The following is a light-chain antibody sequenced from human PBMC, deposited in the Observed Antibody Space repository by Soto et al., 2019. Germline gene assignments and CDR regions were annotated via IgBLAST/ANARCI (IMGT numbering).Light chain of an antibody. CDR2: KAS. Sequence: DIQMTQSPSTLSASVGDRVTITCRASQSISNRLAWYQQKPGKAPKLLIYKASSLESGVPSRFSGSGSETEFTLTISSLQPDDFATYYCQQYNSYSWTFGQGTKVEIK. CDR3: QQYNSYSWT. V-gene: IGKV1-5*03. J-gene: IGKJ1*01. CDR1: QSISNR.